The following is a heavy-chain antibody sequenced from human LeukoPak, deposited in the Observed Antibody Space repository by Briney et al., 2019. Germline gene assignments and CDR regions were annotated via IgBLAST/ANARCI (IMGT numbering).Heavy chain of an antibody. V-gene: IGHV3-30-3*01. J-gene: IGHJ4*02. CDR3: ARDLGYMNPHLLGRVPGWVLDY. CDR2: ISYDGSNK. CDR1: GFTFSSYA. D-gene: IGHD6-13*01. Sequence: GGSLRLSCAASGFTFSSYAMHWVRQAPGKGLEWVAVISYDGSNKYYADSVKGRFTISRDNSKNTLYLQMNSLRAEDTAVYYCARDLGYMNPHLLGRVPGWVLDYWGQGTLVTVSS.